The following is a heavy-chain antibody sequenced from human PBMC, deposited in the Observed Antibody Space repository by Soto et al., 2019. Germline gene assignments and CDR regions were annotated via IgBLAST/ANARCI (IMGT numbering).Heavy chain of an antibody. V-gene: IGHV1-2*04. Sequence: QVQLVQSGAEVKKPGASVKVSCKASGYTFTGYYMHWVRQAPGQGLEWMGWINPNIGGTNYAQKFQGWVTMTRDTSLGTAYLELRRLRSDVTAVDYCARGNNVLLWFGELAFDPWRQGPLVTVSS. CDR1: GYTFTGYY. J-gene: IGHJ5*02. D-gene: IGHD3-10*01. CDR2: INPNIGGT. CDR3: ARGNNVLLWFGELAFDP.